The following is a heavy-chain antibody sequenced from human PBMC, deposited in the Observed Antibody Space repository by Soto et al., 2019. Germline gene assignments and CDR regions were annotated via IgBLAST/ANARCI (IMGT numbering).Heavy chain of an antibody. D-gene: IGHD3-16*01. CDR3: ARQGYTYAYDY. CDR1: GNSFTTYW. Sequence: PGESLKLSCQGSGNSFTTYWIAWVRQMPGKGLEWMGIIYPGDSDTRYSPSFQGQVTMSADKSISTAYLRWSSLKASDTAMYYCARQGYTYAYDYWGQGTQVTVSS. CDR2: IYPGDSDT. V-gene: IGHV5-51*01. J-gene: IGHJ4*02.